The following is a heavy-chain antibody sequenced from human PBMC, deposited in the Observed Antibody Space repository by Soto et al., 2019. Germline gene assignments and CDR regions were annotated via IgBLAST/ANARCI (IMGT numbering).Heavy chain of an antibody. CDR3: ARELQGLYYFDY. CDR1: EYTFTSYT. Sequence: QVQVLQSGAAVKKPGASVKVSCKASEYTFTSYTMHWVRQAPGQRLEWMGWINGGNGNTKYSQKFQGRVTITRDTSASTAYMELSSLRSDDTAVYYCARELQGLYYFDYWGQGTLVTVSS. J-gene: IGHJ4*02. D-gene: IGHD4-4*01. V-gene: IGHV1-3*01. CDR2: INGGNGNT.